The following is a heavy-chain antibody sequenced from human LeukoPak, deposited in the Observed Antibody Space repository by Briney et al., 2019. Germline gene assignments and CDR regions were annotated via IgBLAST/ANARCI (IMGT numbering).Heavy chain of an antibody. V-gene: IGHV1-2*02. CDR3: ARESRITMVRGALNC. CDR2: INPNSGGT. D-gene: IGHD3-10*01. CDR1: GYTFTGYY. Sequence: ASVKVSCKASGYTFTGYYMHWVRQAPGQGLEWMGWINPNSGGTNYAQKFQGRVTMTRDTSISTAYMELSRLRSDDTAVYYCARESRITMVRGALNCWGQGTLVTVSS. J-gene: IGHJ4*02.